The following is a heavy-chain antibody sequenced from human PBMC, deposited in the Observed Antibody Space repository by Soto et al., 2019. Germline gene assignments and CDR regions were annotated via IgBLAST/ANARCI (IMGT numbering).Heavy chain of an antibody. J-gene: IGHJ5*02. D-gene: IGHD3-10*01. CDR3: ARERSLRFDP. CDR1: GYTFTSYY. CDR2: MNPNSGNT. V-gene: IGHV1-8*02. Sequence: GASVKVSCKASGYTFTSYYMHWVRQAPGQGLEWMGWMNPNSGNTGYAQKFQGRVTMTRNTSISTAYMELSSLRSEDTAVYYCARERSLRFDPWGQGTLVTVSS.